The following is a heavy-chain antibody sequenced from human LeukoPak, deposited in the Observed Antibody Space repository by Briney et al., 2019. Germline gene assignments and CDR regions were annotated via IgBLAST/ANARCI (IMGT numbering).Heavy chain of an antibody. CDR2: INPSGGST. CDR3: ARGGSSGYYYMDV. CDR1: GYTFTSYY. V-gene: IGHV1-46*01. Sequence: ASVKVSCKASGYTFTSYYMHWVRQAPGQGLEWMGIINPSGGSTSYAQKFQGRVTMTRDMSTSTVYMELSSLRSEDTAVYDCARGGSSGYYYMDVWGKGTTVTVSS. D-gene: IGHD6-6*01. J-gene: IGHJ6*03.